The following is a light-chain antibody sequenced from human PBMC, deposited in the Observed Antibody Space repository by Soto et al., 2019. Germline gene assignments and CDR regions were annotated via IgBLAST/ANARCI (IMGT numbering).Light chain of an antibody. CDR2: AAS. CDR3: QQYDNLPRGFT. Sequence: DIQMTQSPSTLSASVGDRVTITCRASQGISSWLAWYQVKPGRAPKLLIYAASSLQTGVPLRFSGSGSGTDFILTISSLQPEDIATYYCQQYDNLPRGFTFGPGTKVDIK. V-gene: IGKV1D-16*01. CDR1: QGISSW. J-gene: IGKJ3*01.